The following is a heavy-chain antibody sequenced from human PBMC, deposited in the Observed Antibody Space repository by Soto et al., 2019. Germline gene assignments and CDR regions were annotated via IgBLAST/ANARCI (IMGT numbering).Heavy chain of an antibody. CDR1: GYTFTRYA. D-gene: IGHD3-10*01. CDR2: INAGNGNT. CDR3: ARDWLVRGVNRYGMDV. Sequence: ASVKVSCKASGYTFTRYAMHWVRPAPGQRLEWMGWINAGNGNTKYSQQFQGRVTITRDTSASTAYMELSSLRSEDTAVYYCARDWLVRGVNRYGMDVWGQGTTVTVSS. V-gene: IGHV1-3*01. J-gene: IGHJ6*02.